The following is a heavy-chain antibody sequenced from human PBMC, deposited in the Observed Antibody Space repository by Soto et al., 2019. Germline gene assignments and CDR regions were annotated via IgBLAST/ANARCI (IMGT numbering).Heavy chain of an antibody. D-gene: IGHD6-19*01. J-gene: IGHJ4*02. CDR2: IYYTGNT. CDR3: ARARTSSAVDFDY. Sequence: PSETLSLTCTVSGGYISSYYWSWIRQPPGKGLEWIGYIYYTGNTNYNPSLKSRVTISVDTSKNQFSLKLTSLTAADTAVYYCARARTSSAVDFDYWGQGTLVTV. CDR1: GGYISSYY. V-gene: IGHV4-59*01.